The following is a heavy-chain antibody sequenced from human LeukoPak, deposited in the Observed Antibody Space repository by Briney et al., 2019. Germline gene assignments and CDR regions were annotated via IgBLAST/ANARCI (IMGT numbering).Heavy chain of an antibody. D-gene: IGHD1-26*01. CDR3: AKDPGVVGATDDY. J-gene: IGHJ4*02. Sequence: GGSLRLSCAAPGFTFSSYAMSWVRQAPGKGLEWVSAISGSGGSTYYADSVKGRFTISRDNSKNTLYLQMNSLRAEDTAVYYCAKDPGVVGATDDYWGQGTLVTVSS. V-gene: IGHV3-23*01. CDR1: GFTFSSYA. CDR2: ISGSGGST.